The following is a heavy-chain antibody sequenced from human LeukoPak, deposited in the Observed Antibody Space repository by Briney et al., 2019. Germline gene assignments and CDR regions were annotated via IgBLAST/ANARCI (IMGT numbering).Heavy chain of an antibody. CDR1: GFTFSSYG. Sequence: PGRSLRLSCAASGFTFSSYGMHWVRQAPGKGLEWVAVIWYDGSNKYYADSVKGRFTISRDNSKNTLYLQMNSLRAEDTAVYYCARDPGRASINWFDPWGQGTLVTVSS. D-gene: IGHD2-2*02. V-gene: IGHV3-33*01. J-gene: IGHJ5*02. CDR2: IWYDGSNK. CDR3: ARDPGRASINWFDP.